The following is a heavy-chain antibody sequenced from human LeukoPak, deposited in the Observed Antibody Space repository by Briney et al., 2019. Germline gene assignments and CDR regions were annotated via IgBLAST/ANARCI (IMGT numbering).Heavy chain of an antibody. V-gene: IGHV1-2*02. J-gene: IGHJ6*02. CDR1: GYTFTGYY. CDR3: ARDSYYGSGIGTRYYYYGTDV. D-gene: IGHD3-10*01. CDR2: INPNSGGT. Sequence: TSVKVSCKASGYTFTGYYMHWVRQAPGQGLEWMGWINPNSGGTNYAQKFQGRVTMTRDTSISTAYMELSRLRSDDTAVYYCARDSYYGSGIGTRYYYYGTDVWGQGTTVTVSS.